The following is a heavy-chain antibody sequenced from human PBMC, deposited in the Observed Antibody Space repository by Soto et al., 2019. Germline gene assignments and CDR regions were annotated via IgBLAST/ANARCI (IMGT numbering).Heavy chain of an antibody. V-gene: IGHV3-15*01. CDR2: SKSKTDGGTT. D-gene: IGHD3-3*01. CDR1: GFTFSNAW. J-gene: IGHJ6*02. CDR3: TTGIDYVFWVSPVDV. Sequence: EVQLVESGGGLVKPGGSLRLSCAASGFTFSNAWMSWVRQAPGKVLEWVGRSKSKTDGGTTDYAAPVKGRFTLSRDDSKNTLYLQMNSLKTEDTAVYYCTTGIDYVFWVSPVDVWGQGTTVTVSS.